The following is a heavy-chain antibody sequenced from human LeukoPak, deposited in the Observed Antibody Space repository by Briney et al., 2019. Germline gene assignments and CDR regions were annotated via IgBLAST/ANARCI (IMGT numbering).Heavy chain of an antibody. V-gene: IGHV1-69*05. CDR3: ARGELGDRSGFSFFDY. D-gene: IGHD3-22*01. Sequence: ASVTVSFKAPKGTFDSYGISWVRQAPAQGLEWMGGVMAIFGRVKYGQKFQGSATFTTDASTSTAYMELSSLTSDDTGVYYCARGELGDRSGFSFFDYWGQGTLVTVSS. CDR2: VMAIFGRV. J-gene: IGHJ4*02. CDR1: KGTFDSYG.